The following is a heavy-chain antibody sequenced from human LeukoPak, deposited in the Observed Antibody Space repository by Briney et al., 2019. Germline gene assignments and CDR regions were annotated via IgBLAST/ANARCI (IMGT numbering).Heavy chain of an antibody. J-gene: IGHJ5*02. CDR2: IYYSGST. Sequence: SETLSLTCTVSGGSISSYHWSWIRQPPGKGLEWIGYIYYSGSTNYNPSLKSRVTISVDTSKNQFSLKLSSVTAADTAVYYCARSGDDYGFDPWGQGTLVTVSS. CDR3: ARSGDDYGFDP. V-gene: IGHV4-59*01. CDR1: GGSISSYH. D-gene: IGHD5-24*01.